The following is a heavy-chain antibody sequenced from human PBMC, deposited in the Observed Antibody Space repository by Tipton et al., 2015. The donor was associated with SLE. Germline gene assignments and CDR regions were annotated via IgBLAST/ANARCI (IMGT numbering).Heavy chain of an antibody. V-gene: IGHV1-2*02. J-gene: IGHJ4*02. CDR3: ARDRTYSGYDSGTDFDY. D-gene: IGHD5-12*01. CDR2: INPNSGGT. Sequence: QLVQSGPEVKKPGASVKVSCKSSGYTFTGYYMHWVRQAPGQGLEWMGWINPNSGGTNYAQKFQGRVTMTRDTSISSAYMELSRLRSDDTAVYYCARDRTYSGYDSGTDFDYWGQGTLVTVSS. CDR1: GYTFTGYY.